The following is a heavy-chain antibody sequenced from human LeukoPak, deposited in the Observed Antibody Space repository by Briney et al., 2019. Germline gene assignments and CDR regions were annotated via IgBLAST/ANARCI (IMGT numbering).Heavy chain of an antibody. V-gene: IGHV4-34*01. CDR3: ARHVIGDLRYFDWWDAFDI. J-gene: IGHJ3*02. D-gene: IGHD3-9*01. CDR1: GGSFSGYY. CDR2: INHSGST. Sequence: SETLSLTCAVYGGSFSGYYWSWIRQPPGKGLEWIGEINHSGSTNYNPSLKSRVTILVDTSKNQFSLKLSSVTAADTAVYYCARHVIGDLRYFDWWDAFDIWGQGTMVTVSS.